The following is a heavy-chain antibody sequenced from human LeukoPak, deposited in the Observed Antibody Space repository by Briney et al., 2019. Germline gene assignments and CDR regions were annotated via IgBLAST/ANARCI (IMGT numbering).Heavy chain of an antibody. V-gene: IGHV5-51*01. D-gene: IGHD3-10*01. J-gene: IGHJ6*02. CDR1: GYIFTSYW. CDR2: IFPGDSDT. Sequence: GESLKISCKGSGYIFTSYWIGWVRHMPGKGLEWMGIIFPGDSDTRYSPSFQGQVTISADKSISTAYLQWSSLKDSDTAMYYCARFRETAVYYYYGMDVWGQGTTVVVSS. CDR3: ARFRETAVYYYYGMDV.